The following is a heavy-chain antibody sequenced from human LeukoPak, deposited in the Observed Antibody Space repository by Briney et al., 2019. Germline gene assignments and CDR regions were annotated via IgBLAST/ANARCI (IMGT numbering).Heavy chain of an antibody. Sequence: GGSLRLSCAASGFTFSSYWMHWVRQVPGKGLVWVARINEHGSITDYADSVKDRFTVSRDNAWNTLYLQMNSLRAGDTAVYYCARDVAGSGSLWGQGTLITVSS. D-gene: IGHD3-10*01. CDR1: GFTFSSYW. CDR3: ARDVAGSGSL. J-gene: IGHJ4*02. CDR2: INEHGSIT. V-gene: IGHV3-74*01.